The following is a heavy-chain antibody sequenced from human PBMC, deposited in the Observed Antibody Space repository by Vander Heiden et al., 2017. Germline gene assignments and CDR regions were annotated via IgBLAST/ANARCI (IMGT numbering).Heavy chain of an antibody. J-gene: IGHJ4*02. Sequence: QIQLVQSGPEVKKPGAPVKVSCKASGYTFTNYDINWVRQATGQGPEYMGWMSPDGGHTGYAPKFQGRVTMTRNTSISTAYMELDGLRPEDTAVYYCARTMWFGEEGDDYWGQGTLVTVSS. CDR2: MSPDGGHT. CDR1: GYTFTNYD. D-gene: IGHD3-10*01. CDR3: ARTMWFGEEGDDY. V-gene: IGHV1-8*01.